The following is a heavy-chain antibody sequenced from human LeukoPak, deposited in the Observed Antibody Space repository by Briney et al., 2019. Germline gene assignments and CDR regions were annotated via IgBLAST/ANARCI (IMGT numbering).Heavy chain of an antibody. CDR1: GFTFDDYA. CDR3: AKDIGSGWYIVDY. CDR2: ISWNSGSI. V-gene: IGHV3-9*01. Sequence: GGSLRLSCAASGFTFDDYAMHWVRQAPGKGLEWVSGISWNSGSIGYADSAKGRFTISRDNAKNSLYLQMNSLRAEGTALYYCAKDIGSGWYIVDYWGQGTLVTVSS. D-gene: IGHD6-19*01. J-gene: IGHJ4*02.